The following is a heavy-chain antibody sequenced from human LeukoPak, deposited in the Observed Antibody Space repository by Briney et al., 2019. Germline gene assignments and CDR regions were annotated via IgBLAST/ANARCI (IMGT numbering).Heavy chain of an antibody. CDR2: FDPEDGET. CDR1: GYTLTELS. D-gene: IGHD6-19*01. CDR3: ATDSGVFGSSGWYDFDY. Sequence: GASVKVSCKVSGYTLTELSMHWVRQAPGKGLEWVGGFDPEDGETIYAQKFQGRVTMTEDTSTDTAYMELSRLRSEDTAVYYCATDSGVFGSSGWYDFDYWGQGTLVTVSS. V-gene: IGHV1-24*01. J-gene: IGHJ4*02.